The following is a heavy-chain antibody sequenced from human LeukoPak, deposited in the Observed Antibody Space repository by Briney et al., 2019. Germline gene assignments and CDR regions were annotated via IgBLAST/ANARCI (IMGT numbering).Heavy chain of an antibody. J-gene: IGHJ4*02. CDR2: INHSGST. CDR3: ARKASIRGGFH. V-gene: IGHV4-34*01. D-gene: IGHD2-2*01. Sequence: PSETLSLTCAVYGGSFSGYYWSWLRQPPGKGLEWIGEINHSGSTNYNPSLKSRITISVDTSKNQFSLKLISVTAADTAVYHCARKASIRGGFHWGQGTLVTVSS. CDR1: GGSFSGYY.